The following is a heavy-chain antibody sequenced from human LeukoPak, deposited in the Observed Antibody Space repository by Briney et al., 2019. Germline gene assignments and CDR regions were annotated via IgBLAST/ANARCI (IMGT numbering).Heavy chain of an antibody. Sequence: GGSLILSCAASGFTFSSYWMSWVRQAPGKGLEWVADINLDGSEKYYVDSVKGRFTISRDNAKNSLNLHMNSLRAEDTAVYYCAREGTRGLFDSWGQGTLVTVSS. CDR3: AREGTRGLFDS. D-gene: IGHD1/OR15-1a*01. V-gene: IGHV3-7*01. CDR2: INLDGSEK. J-gene: IGHJ4*02. CDR1: GFTFSSYW.